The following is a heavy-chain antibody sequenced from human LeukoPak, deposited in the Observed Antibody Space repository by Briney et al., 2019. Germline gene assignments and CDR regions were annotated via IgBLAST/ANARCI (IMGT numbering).Heavy chain of an antibody. CDR1: GFTFSSYW. V-gene: IGHV3-74*01. Sequence: GGSLRLSCAASGFTFSSYWMHWVRQAPGKGLVWVSRINIDGSSTTYADSVKGRFTISRDNAKNSLYLQMNSLRDEDTAVYYCARDDHDSSGYYPDAFDIWGQGTMVTVSS. J-gene: IGHJ3*02. D-gene: IGHD3-22*01. CDR2: INIDGSST. CDR3: ARDDHDSSGYYPDAFDI.